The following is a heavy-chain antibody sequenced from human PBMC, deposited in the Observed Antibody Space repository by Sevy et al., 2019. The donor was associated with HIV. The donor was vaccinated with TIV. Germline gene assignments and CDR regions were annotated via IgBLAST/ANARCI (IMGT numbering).Heavy chain of an antibody. J-gene: IGHJ4*01. CDR2: IYRGGST. V-gene: IGHV3-66*02. CDR1: GFTVSSNY. Sequence: GGSLRLSCVASGFTVSSNYMNWVRQAPGKGLEWVSIIYRGGSTNYVDSVKGRFTISRDNSKNTLYLQMNSLRAEDTAVYYCARDRGGYLFDYWGHGTRVTVSS. CDR3: ARDRGGYLFDY. D-gene: IGHD3-22*01.